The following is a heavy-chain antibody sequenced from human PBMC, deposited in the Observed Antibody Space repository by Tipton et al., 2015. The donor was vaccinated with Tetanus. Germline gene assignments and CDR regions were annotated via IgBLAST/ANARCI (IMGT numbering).Heavy chain of an antibody. D-gene: IGHD2-2*01. CDR1: GASISSIYS. CDR2: VFRRGNA. J-gene: IGHJ4*02. CDR3: ARVACSSSSCYSHYLDY. Sequence: TLSLTCAVSGASISSIYSWSWIRQPPGKGLEWIGYVFRRGNADYNPTLKSRVNISLDRSKNQISLMLTSVTAAGTAVYYCARVACSSSSCYSHYLDYWGPGSLVTVSS. V-gene: IGHV4-30-2*01.